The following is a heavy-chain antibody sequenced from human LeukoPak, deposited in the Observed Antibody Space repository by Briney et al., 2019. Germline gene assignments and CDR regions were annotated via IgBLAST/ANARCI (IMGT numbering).Heavy chain of an antibody. D-gene: IGHD4-17*01. V-gene: IGHV1-2*02. CDR1: GYTFTGYY. CDR3: ARGQNIDGDYWPDYFDY. Sequence: ASVKVSCKASGYTFTGYYMHWVRQAPGQGLEWMGWINPNSGGTNYAQKLQGRVTMTTDTSTSTAYMELRSLRSDDTAVYYCARGQNIDGDYWPDYFDYWGQGTLVTVSS. CDR2: INPNSGGT. J-gene: IGHJ4*02.